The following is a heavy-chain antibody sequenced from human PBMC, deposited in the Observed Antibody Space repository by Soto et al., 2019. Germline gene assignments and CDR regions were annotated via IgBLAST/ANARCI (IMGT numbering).Heavy chain of an antibody. CDR2: INHAGTT. V-gene: IGHV4-34*01. J-gene: IGHJ5*02. D-gene: IGHD3-10*01. CDR1: GGSFSGYY. CDR3: ARGRYYNGSGSLNWFDP. Sequence: QVQLQQWGAGLLKPSETLSLTCAVYGGSFSGYYYSWIRQPPGKGLEWIGEINHAGTTNYNPSLKSRVTVSVDVSKNQVSLKLNSVAAADTAMYYCARGRYYNGSGSLNWFDPWGQGTLVTVSS.